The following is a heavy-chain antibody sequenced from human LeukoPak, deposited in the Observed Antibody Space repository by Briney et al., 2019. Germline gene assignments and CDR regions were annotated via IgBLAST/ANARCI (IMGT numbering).Heavy chain of an antibody. V-gene: IGHV3-21*01. CDR1: GFTFSSYS. CDR3: ARASSSWPHLQYFDY. CDR2: ISSSSSYI. D-gene: IGHD6-13*01. Sequence: GGSLRLSCAASGFTFSSYSMNWVRQAPGKGLEWVSSISSSSSYIYYADSVKGRFTISRDNAKNSLYLQMNSLRAEDTAVYYCARASSSWPHLQYFDYWGQGTLVTVSS. J-gene: IGHJ4*02.